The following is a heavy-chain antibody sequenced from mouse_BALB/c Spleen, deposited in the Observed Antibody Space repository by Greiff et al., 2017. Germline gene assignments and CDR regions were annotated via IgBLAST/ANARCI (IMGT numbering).Heavy chain of an antibody. D-gene: IGHD3-2*01. CDR2: ISYSGST. Sequence: VQLQQSGPSLVKPSQTLSLTCSVTGDSITSGYWNWIRKFPGNKLEYMGYISYSGSTYYNPSLKSRISITRDTSKNQYYLQLNSVTTEDTATYYCARWETARATAWFAYWGQGTLVTVSA. CDR1: GDSITSGY. CDR3: ARWETARATAWFAY. V-gene: IGHV3-8*02. J-gene: IGHJ3*01.